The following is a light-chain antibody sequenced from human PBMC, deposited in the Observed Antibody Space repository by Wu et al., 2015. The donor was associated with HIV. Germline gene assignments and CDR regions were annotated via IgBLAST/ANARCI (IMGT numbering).Light chain of an antibody. CDR1: QSISSY. CDR3: QQSYTTPAIT. V-gene: IGKV1-39*01. Sequence: IQMTQSPSSLSASVGDRVTITCRASQSISSYLNWYQQKPGKAPILLIYAASSLQSGVPSRFSGGGSGTDFTLTISSLQPEDFATYYCQQSYTTPAITFGQGTRLEIK. CDR2: AAS. J-gene: IGKJ5*01.